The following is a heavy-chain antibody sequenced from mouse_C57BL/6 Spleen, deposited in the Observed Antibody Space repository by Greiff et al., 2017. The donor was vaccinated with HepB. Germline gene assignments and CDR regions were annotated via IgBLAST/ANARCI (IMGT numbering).Heavy chain of an antibody. CDR2: ISYDGSN. D-gene: IGHD1-1*01. V-gene: IGHV3-6*01. CDR1: GYSITSGYY. Sequence: EVKLMESGPGLVKPSQSLSLTCSVTGYSITSGYYWNWIRQFPGNKLEWMGYISYDGSNNYNPSLKNRISITRDTSKNQFFLKLNSVTTEDTATYYCARVHITTVGFDYWGQGTTLTVSS. CDR3: ARVHITTVGFDY. J-gene: IGHJ2*01.